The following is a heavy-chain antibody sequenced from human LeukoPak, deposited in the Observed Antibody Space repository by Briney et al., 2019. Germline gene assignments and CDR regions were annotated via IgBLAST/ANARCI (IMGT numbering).Heavy chain of an antibody. J-gene: IGHJ4*02. CDR1: GFTFSSYS. CDR2: ISSSSSYI. CDR3: ARDIVVVPAAPYYFDY. D-gene: IGHD2-2*01. Sequence: GGSLRLSCAASGFTFSSYSMNWVRQAPGKGLEWVSSISSSSSYIYYADSVKGRFTISRDNAKNSLYLQMNSLRAEDTAVYYCARDIVVVPAAPYYFDYWGQGTLVTVSS. V-gene: IGHV3-21*01.